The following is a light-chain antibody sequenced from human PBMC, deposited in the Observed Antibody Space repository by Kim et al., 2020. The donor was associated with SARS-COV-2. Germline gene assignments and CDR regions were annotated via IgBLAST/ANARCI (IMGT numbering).Light chain of an antibody. Sequence: ALGQTVRITCQGDSLRRYYASWYQQKTGQAPVLVIYGKNNRPSGIPDRFSGSSSGNTASLTITGAQAEDEADYYCNYRDSRANHLVLAGGTQLTGL. CDR2: GKN. CDR1: SLRRYY. CDR3: NYRDSRANHLV. J-gene: IGLJ3*02. V-gene: IGLV3-19*01.